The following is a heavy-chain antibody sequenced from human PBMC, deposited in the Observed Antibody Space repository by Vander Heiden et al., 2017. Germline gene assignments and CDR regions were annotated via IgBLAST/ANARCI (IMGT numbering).Heavy chain of an antibody. J-gene: IGHJ4*02. CDR3: ARPWTYYDFWSGYQSPFGY. V-gene: IGHV3-30-3*01. Sequence: QVQLVESGGGVVQPGRSLRLSCAASGFTVSSYAMHGVRQAPGKGLEWVAVISYDGSNKYYADSVKGRFTISRDNSKNTLYLQMNSLRAEDTAVYYCARPWTYYDFWSGYQSPFGYWGQGTLVTVSS. CDR1: GFTVSSYA. CDR2: ISYDGSNK. D-gene: IGHD3-3*01.